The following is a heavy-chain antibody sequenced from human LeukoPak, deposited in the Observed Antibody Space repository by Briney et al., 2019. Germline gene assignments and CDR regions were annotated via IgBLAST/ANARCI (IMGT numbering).Heavy chain of an antibody. V-gene: IGHV3-30-3*01. J-gene: IGHJ3*02. CDR1: GFTFSSYA. Sequence: GGSLRLSCAASGFTFSSYAMHWVRQAPGKGLEWVAVISYDGSNKYYADSVKGRFTISRDNSKNTLYLQMNSLRAEDTAVYYCARDTGLERRGDAFGIWGQGTMVTVSS. CDR2: ISYDGSNK. CDR3: ARDTGLERRGDAFGI. D-gene: IGHD1-1*01.